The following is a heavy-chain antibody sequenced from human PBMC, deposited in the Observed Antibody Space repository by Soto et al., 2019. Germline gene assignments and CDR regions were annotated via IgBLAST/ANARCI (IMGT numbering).Heavy chain of an antibody. Sequence: SLTLSRTCASSEDSISSNSAAWNCIRQSPSRGLEWLGRTYYRSKWYNDYAVSVKSRITINPDTSKNQFSLQLNSVTPEDTAVYYCAGSGYDLDTFDYWGQGTLVTVSS. V-gene: IGHV6-1*01. CDR2: TYYRSKWYN. CDR1: EDSISSNSAA. CDR3: AGSGYDLDTFDY. D-gene: IGHD5-12*01. J-gene: IGHJ4*02.